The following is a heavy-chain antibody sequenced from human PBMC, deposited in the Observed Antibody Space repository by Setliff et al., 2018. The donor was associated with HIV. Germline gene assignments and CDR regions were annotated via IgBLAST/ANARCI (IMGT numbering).Heavy chain of an antibody. D-gene: IGHD3-9*01. CDR1: GGSISSSSYY. J-gene: IGHJ6*03. CDR3: ARHATYYDILTGYYYYYYMDV. CDR2: IYYSGST. Sequence: SETLSLTCTVSGGSISSSSYYWGWIRQPPGKGLEWIGSIYYSGSTYYNPSLKSRVTISVDTSKNQFSLKLSSVTAADTAVYYCARHATYYDILTGYYYYYYMDVWG. V-gene: IGHV4-39*01.